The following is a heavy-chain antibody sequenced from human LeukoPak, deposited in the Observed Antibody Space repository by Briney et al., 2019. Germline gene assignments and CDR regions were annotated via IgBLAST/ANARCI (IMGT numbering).Heavy chain of an antibody. CDR3: ARAVGSSSSHDYGMDV. D-gene: IGHD6-6*01. Sequence: SETLSLTCTVSGVSISSYYWSWIRQPPGKGLEWIGYIYYSGSTNYNPSLKSRVTISVDTSKNQFSLKLSSVTAADTAVYYCARAVGSSSSHDYGMDVWGQGTTVTVSS. CDR1: GVSISSYY. V-gene: IGHV4-59*01. CDR2: IYYSGST. J-gene: IGHJ6*02.